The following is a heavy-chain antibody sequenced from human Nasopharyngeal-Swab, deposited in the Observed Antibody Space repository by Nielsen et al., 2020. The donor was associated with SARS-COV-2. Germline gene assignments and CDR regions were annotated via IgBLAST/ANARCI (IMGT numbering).Heavy chain of an antibody. V-gene: IGHV5-51*01. CDR3: ARGQSVAGYYYYGMDV. CDR1: GYSFTSYW. J-gene: IGHJ6*02. D-gene: IGHD6-19*01. CDR2: IYPGDSDT. Sequence: SCKGSGYSFTSYWIGWVRQMPGKGLEWMGIIYPGDSDTRYSPSFQGQVTISADKSISTAYLQWSSLKASDTAMYYCARGQSVAGYYYYGMDVWGQGTTVTVSS.